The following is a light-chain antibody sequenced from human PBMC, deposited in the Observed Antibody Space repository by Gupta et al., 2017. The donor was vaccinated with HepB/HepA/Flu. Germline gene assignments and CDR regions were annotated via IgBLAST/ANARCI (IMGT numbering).Light chain of an antibody. J-gene: IGKJ3*01. CDR2: GGS. CDR3: MQDVQTWGFT. V-gene: IGKV2-28*01. CDR1: QSLLHSIGYSY. Sequence: DIVVNPSPLSLLVTPGEQASISCRSRQSLLHSIGYSYLDWYLQKPGQSPQLLIYGGSNRASGVPDRFSGSGSGTDFTLTISRVEAEDVGMYYCMQDVQTWGFTFGHGTKLEIK.